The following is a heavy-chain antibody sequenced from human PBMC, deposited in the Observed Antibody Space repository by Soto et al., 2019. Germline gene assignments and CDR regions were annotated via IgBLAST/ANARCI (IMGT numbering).Heavy chain of an antibody. J-gene: IGHJ6*02. CDR1: GFTFSNAW. Sequence: LRLSCAVSGFTFSNAWMTWVRQAPGKGLEWVGRIKSETDGGIPDYAAPVKGRFTISRDDSENMVYLQMNSLKTEDAAVYYCTCSKAKYADYGLDVWGQGTTVTVSS. CDR2: IKSETDGGIP. D-gene: IGHD6-13*01. CDR3: TCSKAKYADYGLDV. V-gene: IGHV3-15*01.